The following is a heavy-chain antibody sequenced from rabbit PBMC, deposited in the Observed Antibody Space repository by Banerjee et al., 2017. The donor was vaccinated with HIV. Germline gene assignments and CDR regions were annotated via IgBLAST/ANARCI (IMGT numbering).Heavy chain of an antibody. J-gene: IGHJ6*01. CDR1: GFSFSSNYY. Sequence: QSLEESGGDLVKPGASLTLTCTASGFSFSSNYYMCWVRQAPGKGLEWIACIDAGSSGSTYYASWAKGRFTISKTSSTTVTLQMTSLTAADTATYFCSRYGSGYTHLWGPGTLVTVS. D-gene: IGHD1-1*01. CDR3: SRYGSGYTHL. CDR2: IDAGSSGST. V-gene: IGHV1S40*01.